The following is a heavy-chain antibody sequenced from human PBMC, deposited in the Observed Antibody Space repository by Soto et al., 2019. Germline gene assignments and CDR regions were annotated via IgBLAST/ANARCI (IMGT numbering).Heavy chain of an antibody. Sequence: EASVKVSCKAPRDTFTSYYINWVRQAPGQGLEWMGVINPHGGSTAYAQKFKGRVTLTRDTSASTVYMEVSSLTSEDTAMYYCARSSVGNFGIIIEGTNWFAPWGQGTLVTSPQ. V-gene: IGHV1-46*01. CDR2: INPHGGST. J-gene: IGHJ5*02. CDR1: RDTFTSYY. CDR3: ARSSVGNFGIIIEGTNWFAP. D-gene: IGHD1-26*01.